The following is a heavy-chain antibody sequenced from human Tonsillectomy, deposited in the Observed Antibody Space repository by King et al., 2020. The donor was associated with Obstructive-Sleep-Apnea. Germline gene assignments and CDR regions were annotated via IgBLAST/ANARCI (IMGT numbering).Heavy chain of an antibody. J-gene: IGHJ4*02. CDR1: GGTFSSYA. Sequence: QLVQSGAEVKKPGSSVKVSCKASGGTFSSYAISWVRQAPGQGLEWMGGIIPILGISNYAQKFQGRVTITADKSTSTAYMELSSLRSEETAVYYCASEKMTTVVMEGSIFDYWGQGTLVTVSS. D-gene: IGHD4-23*01. CDR3: ASEKMTTVVMEGSIFDY. CDR2: IIPILGIS. V-gene: IGHV1-69*10.